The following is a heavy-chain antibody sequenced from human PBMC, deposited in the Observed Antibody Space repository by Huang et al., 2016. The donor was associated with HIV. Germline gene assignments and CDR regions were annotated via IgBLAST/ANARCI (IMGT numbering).Heavy chain of an antibody. V-gene: IGHV1-69*01. CDR3: ATVDYYDTSGPQRGYFDN. J-gene: IGHJ4*02. Sequence: QVQLVQSGAEVKKPGSSVKVSCKASGGSFRNFAIGWVRQAPGQGLEWMGGIIPTLGTANDAQKFQGRVTISADEATRPAYMELSSLRSEDTAVYYCATVDYYDTSGPQRGYFDNWGQGTLVTVSS. D-gene: IGHD3-22*01. CDR2: IIPTLGTA. CDR1: GGSFRNFA.